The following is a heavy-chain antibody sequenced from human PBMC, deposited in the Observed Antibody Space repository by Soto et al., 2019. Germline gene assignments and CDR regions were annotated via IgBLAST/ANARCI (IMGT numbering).Heavy chain of an antibody. CDR1: GFTFSSYS. D-gene: IGHD3-10*01. CDR3: ARDGSGSYYSVFDY. CDR2: ISSSSSYI. V-gene: IGHV3-21*01. J-gene: IGHJ4*02. Sequence: EVQLVESGGGLVKPGGSLRLSCAASGFTFSSYSMNWVRQAPGKGLEWVSSISSSSSYIYYADSVKGRFTISRDNAKNSLYLQMNSLRAEDTAVYYCARDGSGSYYSVFDYWGQGTLVTVSS.